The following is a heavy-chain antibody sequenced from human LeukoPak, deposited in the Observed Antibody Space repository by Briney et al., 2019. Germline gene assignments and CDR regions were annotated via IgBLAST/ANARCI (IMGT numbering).Heavy chain of an antibody. Sequence: QTGGSLRLSCAAFGFTFTSYAMSWVRQAPGKGLEWVSVLTGDGNTYYADSVKGRFTNSRDDSKNTLFLQMNSLRAEDTAVYFCAKVKWKLIGYFDYWGQGTLVTVSS. V-gene: IGHV3-23*01. CDR1: GFTFTSYA. D-gene: IGHD1-20*01. CDR3: AKVKWKLIGYFDY. J-gene: IGHJ4*02. CDR2: LTGDGNT.